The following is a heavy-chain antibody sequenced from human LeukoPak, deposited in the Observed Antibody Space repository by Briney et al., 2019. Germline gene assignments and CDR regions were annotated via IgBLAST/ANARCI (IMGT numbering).Heavy chain of an antibody. D-gene: IGHD3-22*01. J-gene: IGHJ4*02. CDR1: GFTFSDYY. CDR3: ARDDLDSSGYLNDY. Sequence: PGGSLRLSCAASGFTFSDYYMSWIRQAPGKGLEWASYISSSGSTIYYADSVKGRFTISRDNAKNSLYLQMNSLRAEDTAVYYCARDDLDSSGYLNDYWGQGTLVTVSS. CDR2: ISSSGSTI. V-gene: IGHV3-11*04.